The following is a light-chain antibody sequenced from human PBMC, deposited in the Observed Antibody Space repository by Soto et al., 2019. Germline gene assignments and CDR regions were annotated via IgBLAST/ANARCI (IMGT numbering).Light chain of an antibody. J-gene: IGKJ1*01. Sequence: ETVMTQSPATLSVSPGERATLSCRASQSVSSNLDWYQQTPGQAPRLLIYGASTRATGIPARFSGSGSGTEFTLTISSLQSEDFAVYYCQQYNNWPPWTFGQGTKVDIK. CDR2: GAS. CDR1: QSVSSN. V-gene: IGKV3-15*01. CDR3: QQYNNWPPWT.